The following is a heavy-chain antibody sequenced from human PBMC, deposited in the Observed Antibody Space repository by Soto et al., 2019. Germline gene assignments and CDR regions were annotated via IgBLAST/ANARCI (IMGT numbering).Heavy chain of an antibody. J-gene: IGHJ6*03. CDR1: GGSISSYY. Sequence: QVQLQESGPGLVKPSETLSLTCTVSGGSISSYYWSWIRQPPGKGLEWIGYIYYSGSTNYNPSLKIRVTISVDTSKNQFSLKLSTVIAADTAVYYCARRRDDYGDYRGYYYYYMDVWGKGTTVTVSS. CDR3: ARRRDDYGDYRGYYYYYMDV. CDR2: IYYSGST. D-gene: IGHD4-17*01. V-gene: IGHV4-59*01.